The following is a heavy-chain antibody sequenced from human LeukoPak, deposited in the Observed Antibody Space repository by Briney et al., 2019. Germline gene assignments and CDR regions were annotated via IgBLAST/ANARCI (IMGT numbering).Heavy chain of an antibody. J-gene: IGHJ6*03. CDR3: AKLRGQCSGTNCFHTYYMDV. V-gene: IGHV4-4*09. D-gene: IGHD2-2*01. CDR1: GGSISRNS. Sequence: SETLSLNCTVSGGSISRNSWSWIRQSPGKGLEWIGYITTSGRTNVHPSLKSRVSISADTSRSQFSLKLGSVTAADTAMYFCAKLRGQCSGTNCFHTYYMDVWGKGTTVAVSS. CDR2: ITTSGRT.